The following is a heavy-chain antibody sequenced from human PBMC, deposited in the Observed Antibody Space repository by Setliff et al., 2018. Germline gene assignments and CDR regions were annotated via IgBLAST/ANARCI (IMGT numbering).Heavy chain of an antibody. CDR1: GGSISSGSNY. V-gene: IGHV4-61*09. CDR2: IDPSGNT. J-gene: IGHJ5*02. Sequence: SETLSLTCTVSGGSISSGSNYWSWIRQPAGKGLEWIGHIDPSGNTNYSPSLKSRVTISVDTSKNQFSLKLSSVTAADTAVYYCARGAGWWDLWGQGTLVTVSS. CDR3: ARGAGWWDL.